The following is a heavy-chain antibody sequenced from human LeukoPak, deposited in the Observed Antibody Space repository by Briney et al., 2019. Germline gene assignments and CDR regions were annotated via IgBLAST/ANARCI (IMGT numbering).Heavy chain of an antibody. CDR1: GRSFSGYY. D-gene: IGHD5-24*01. CDR3: ATLEMATIGGGFDY. J-gene: IGHJ4*02. CDR2: INHSGST. V-gene: IGHV4-34*01. Sequence: SETLSLTCAVYGRSFSGYYWSWIRQPPGKGLEWIGEINHSGSTNYNPSLKSRVTISVDTSKNQFSLKLSSVTAADTAVYYCATLEMATIGGGFDYWGQGTLVTVSS.